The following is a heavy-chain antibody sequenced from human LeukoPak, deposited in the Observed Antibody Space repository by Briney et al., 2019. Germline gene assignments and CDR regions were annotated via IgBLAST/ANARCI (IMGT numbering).Heavy chain of an antibody. CDR1: GYTFTSYG. J-gene: IGHJ6*02. V-gene: IGHV1-18*01. CDR2: ISAYNGNT. D-gene: IGHD1-26*01. Sequence: ASVKVSCKASGYTFTSYGISWVRQAPGQGLEWMGWISAYNGNTNYAQKLQGRVTMTTDTSTSTAYMELRSLRSDDTAVYYCAREVRIVGATTVYYYYGMDVWGQGTTVTVSS. CDR3: AREVRIVGATTVYYYYGMDV.